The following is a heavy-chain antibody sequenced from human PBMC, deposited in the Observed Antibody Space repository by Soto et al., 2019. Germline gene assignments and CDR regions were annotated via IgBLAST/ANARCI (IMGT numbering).Heavy chain of an antibody. CDR2: IYYSGST. CDR1: GGSISSYY. V-gene: IGHV4-59*01. J-gene: IGHJ6*02. CDR3: ASXLVAGATSVPYYYXGMDV. Sequence: SETLSLTCSVSGGSISSYYWSWIRQPPGKGLEWIGYIYYSGSTNYNPSLKSRVTISVDTSKNQFSLKLNSVTAADMAVYYCASXLVAGATSVPYYYXGMDVWGQGTTVT. D-gene: IGHD1-26*01.